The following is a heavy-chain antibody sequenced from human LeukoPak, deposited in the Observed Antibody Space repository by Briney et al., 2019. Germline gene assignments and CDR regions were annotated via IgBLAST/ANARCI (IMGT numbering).Heavy chain of an antibody. J-gene: IGHJ4*02. V-gene: IGHV3-9*01. CDR1: GFTFDDYA. Sequence: GGSLRLSCAASGFTFDDYAMHWVRQAPGKGLEWVSGISWNSGSIGYADSVKGRFTISRDNAKNSLYLQMNSLRAEDTALYYCAKGYGSGSPFDYWGQGTLVTVSS. CDR3: AKGYGSGSPFDY. D-gene: IGHD3-10*01. CDR2: ISWNSGSI.